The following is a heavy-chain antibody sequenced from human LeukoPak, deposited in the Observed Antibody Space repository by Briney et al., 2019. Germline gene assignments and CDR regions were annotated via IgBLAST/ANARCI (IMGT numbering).Heavy chain of an antibody. CDR2: ISSSGSTI. D-gene: IGHD4-17*01. CDR3: ARVRLRCVGY. CDR1: GFTFSSYE. J-gene: IGHJ4*02. Sequence: GGSLRLSCAASGFTFSSYEMNWVRQAPGKGLEWVSYISSSGSTIYYADSVKGRFTISRDNAKNSLYLQMNSLRAEDTAVYYCARVRLRCVGYWGQGTLVTVSS. V-gene: IGHV3-48*03.